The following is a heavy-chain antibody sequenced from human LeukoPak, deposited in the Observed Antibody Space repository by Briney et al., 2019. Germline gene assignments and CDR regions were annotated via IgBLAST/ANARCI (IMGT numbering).Heavy chain of an antibody. CDR2: IHYSGTT. CDR3: ARQSVGTASIYYFAY. CDR1: GASISGSSGYY. D-gene: IGHD1-26*01. J-gene: IGHJ4*02. Sequence: NASETLSLTCTVSGASISGSSGYYWGWIRQPPGKGLEWISSIHYSGTTHYNPFVKRRVSIFLDMSKNQFSLNLNSVTAADTAVYYCARQSVGTASIYYFAYWGQGILVTVSS. V-gene: IGHV4-39*01.